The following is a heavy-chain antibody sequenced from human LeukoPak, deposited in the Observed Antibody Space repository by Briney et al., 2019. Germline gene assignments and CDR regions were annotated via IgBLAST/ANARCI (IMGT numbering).Heavy chain of an antibody. CDR3: AKDTTSTMMMMVAGILGY. J-gene: IGHJ4*02. V-gene: IGHV3-30*04. CDR1: GFTFSSYA. Sequence: GGSLRLSCAASGFTFSSYAMHWVRQAPGKGLEWVAVISYDGSNKYYADSVKGRFTISRDNSKNTLYLQMNSLRGEDTAVYYCAKDTTSTMMMMVAGILGYWGQGTLVTVSS. D-gene: IGHD2-15*01. CDR2: ISYDGSNK.